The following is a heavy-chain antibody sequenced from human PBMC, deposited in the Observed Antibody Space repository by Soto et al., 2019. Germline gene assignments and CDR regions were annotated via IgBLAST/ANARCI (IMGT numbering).Heavy chain of an antibody. CDR2: AYFSGGNS. J-gene: IGHJ4*02. V-gene: IGHV4-39*01. CDR1: GDSMRGYHFY. CDR3: AYGSSSAWIDY. Sequence: SETLSLTCSVSGDSMRGYHFYWGWIRQAPGKGLEWIGSAYFSGGNSYYSPSLKSRVSFSVDTSKNEFSLRLTSLTAADTAVYSCAYGSSSAWIDYWGQGTLVAFSS. D-gene: IGHD6-25*01.